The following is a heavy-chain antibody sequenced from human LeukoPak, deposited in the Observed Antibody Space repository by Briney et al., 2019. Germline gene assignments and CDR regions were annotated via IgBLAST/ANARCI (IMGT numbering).Heavy chain of an antibody. J-gene: IGHJ4*02. CDR3: AKDNPIAVAGTVDY. CDR1: GFNFSSYG. CDR2: IRYDGSNK. Sequence: PGGSLRLSCAASGFNFSSYGMHWVRQAPAKGLEWVAFIRYDGSNKYYADSVKGRFTISRDNSENTLYLQMNSLRAEDTAVYYCAKDNPIAVAGTVDYWGQGTLVTVSS. D-gene: IGHD6-19*01. V-gene: IGHV3-30*02.